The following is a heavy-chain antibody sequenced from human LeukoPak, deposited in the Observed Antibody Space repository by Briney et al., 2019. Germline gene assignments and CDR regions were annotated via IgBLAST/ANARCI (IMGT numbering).Heavy chain of an antibody. Sequence: GGSLRLSCAASGFTFSNFAMSWVRQAPGKGLEWVSSITSDTSTYYADSVKGRFTISRDNSKNTLSLQLTSLRAEDTGIYFCARDGGHPLTSYYRAYWGQGTLVTVSS. CDR2: ITSDTST. CDR1: GFTFSNFA. J-gene: IGHJ4*02. V-gene: IGHV3-23*01. D-gene: IGHD4-11*01. CDR3: ARDGGHPLTSYYRAY.